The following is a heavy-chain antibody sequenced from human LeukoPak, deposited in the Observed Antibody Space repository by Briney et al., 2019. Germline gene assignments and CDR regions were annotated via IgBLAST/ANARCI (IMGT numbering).Heavy chain of an antibody. V-gene: IGHV1-69*04. CDR2: IIPILGIA. CDR3: ARAEFGEMSTNWKRDYFDY. J-gene: IGHJ4*02. D-gene: IGHD5-24*01. CDR1: GGTFSSYA. Sequence: SVKVSCKASGGTFSSYAISWVRQAPGQGLEWMGRIIPILGIANYAQKFQGRVTITADKSTSTAYMELSSLRSEDTAVYYWARAEFGEMSTNWKRDYFDYWGQGTLVTVSS.